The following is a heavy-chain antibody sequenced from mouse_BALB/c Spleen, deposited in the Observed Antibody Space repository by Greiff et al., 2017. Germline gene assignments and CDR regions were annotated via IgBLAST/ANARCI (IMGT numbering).Heavy chain of an antibody. J-gene: IGHJ2*01. D-gene: IGHD2-2*01. Sequence: QVQLQQPGAELVRPGASVKLSCKASGYSFTSYWMNWVKQRPGQGLEWIGMIHPSASETRLNQKFKDKATLTVDKSSSTAYMQLSSPTSEDSAVYYCARSLLWLNYFDYWGQGTTLTVAS. CDR3: ARSLLWLNYFDY. V-gene: IGHV1-61*01. CDR2: IHPSASET. CDR1: GYSFTSYW.